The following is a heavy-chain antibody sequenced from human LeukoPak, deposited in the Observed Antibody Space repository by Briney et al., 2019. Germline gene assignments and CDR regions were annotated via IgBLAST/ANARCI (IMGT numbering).Heavy chain of an antibody. CDR1: GFTFSSYW. CDR3: ARGGRAYYDSSGYDYYFDY. CDR2: IKQDGSEK. J-gene: IGHJ4*02. V-gene: IGHV3-7*01. D-gene: IGHD3-22*01. Sequence: GSLRLSCAASGFTFSSYWMSWVRQAPGKGLEWVANIKQDGSEKYYVDSVKGRFTISRDNAKNSLYLQMNSLRAEDTAVYYCARGGRAYYDSSGYDYYFDYWGQGTLVTVSS.